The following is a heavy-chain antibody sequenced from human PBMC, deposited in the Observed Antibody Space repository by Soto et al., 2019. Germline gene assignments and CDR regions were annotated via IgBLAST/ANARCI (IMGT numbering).Heavy chain of an antibody. CDR3: ARPSGSYGDYAWSLKY. CDR2: ISAYNGNT. Sequence: QVQLVQSGAEVKKPGASVKVSCKASGYTFTGYSVGWVRQAPGQGLEWMGWISAYNGNTNYAQKFQDRLTMTTDASPSTAYMELRSLRSDDTAVYYCARPSGSYGDYAWSLKYWGQGTLVTVSS. J-gene: IGHJ4*02. D-gene: IGHD4-17*01. CDR1: GYTFTGYS. V-gene: IGHV1-18*01.